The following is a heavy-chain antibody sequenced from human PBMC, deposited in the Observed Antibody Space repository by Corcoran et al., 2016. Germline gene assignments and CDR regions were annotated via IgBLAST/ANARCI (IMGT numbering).Heavy chain of an antibody. V-gene: IGHV3-7*03. CDR3: VRGAGY. J-gene: IGHJ4*02. CDR2: IRPDGGEQ. Sequence: EVRLVESGGGLVQPGGSLRLSCVGSGFSFSSHWIFWLRQAPGKGLEWVANIRPDGGEQNYVDSVKGRFTISRDNAENSVYLPMNRLSVEDTAVYYCVRGAGYWGLGTLVAVSS. D-gene: IGHD6-19*01. CDR1: GFSFSSHW.